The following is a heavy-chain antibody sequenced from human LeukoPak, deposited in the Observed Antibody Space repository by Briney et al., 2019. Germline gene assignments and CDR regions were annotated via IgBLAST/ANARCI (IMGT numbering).Heavy chain of an antibody. J-gene: IGHJ4*02. Sequence: GASVKVSCKASGGTFSSYAISWVRQAPGQGLEWMGRIIPILGIANYAQKFQGRVTITADKSTSTAYMELSSLRSEDTAVYYCARDPGQQLPYFDYWGQGTLVTVSS. CDR2: IIPILGIA. D-gene: IGHD6-13*01. CDR3: ARDPGQQLPYFDY. CDR1: GGTFSSYA. V-gene: IGHV1-69*04.